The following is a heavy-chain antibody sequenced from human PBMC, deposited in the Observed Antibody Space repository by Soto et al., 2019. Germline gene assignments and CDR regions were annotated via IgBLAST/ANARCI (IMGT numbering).Heavy chain of an antibody. CDR3: AXXXXXXXXXXXXYYWGYFDY. D-gene: IGHD7-27*01. Sequence: EVQLLESGGGLVQPGGSLRLSCAASGFTFSSYAMSWVRQAPGKGLEWVSGISGSGVGTYYADSVKGRFTISRDNSKNTLYLQMNSLRAEDTAVYYCAXXXXXXXXXXXXYYWGYFDYWGQGTLVTVSS. J-gene: IGHJ4*02. CDR1: GFTFSSYA. V-gene: IGHV3-23*01. CDR2: ISGSGVGT.